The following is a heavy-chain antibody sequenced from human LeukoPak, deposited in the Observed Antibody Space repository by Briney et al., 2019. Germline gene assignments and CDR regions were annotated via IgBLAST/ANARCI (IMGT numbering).Heavy chain of an antibody. CDR1: GFTVTTNY. Sequence: PGGSLRLSCAVSGFTVTTNYMSWVRQAPGKGLEWVSIIHRDGSTYYADSVKGRFTTSRDNSKNTLYIQMNSLRAEDTGVYYCARDGEYVLAHDSWGQGTLVTVSS. V-gene: IGHV3-66*01. D-gene: IGHD2-15*01. CDR2: IHRDGST. J-gene: IGHJ4*02. CDR3: ARDGEYVLAHDS.